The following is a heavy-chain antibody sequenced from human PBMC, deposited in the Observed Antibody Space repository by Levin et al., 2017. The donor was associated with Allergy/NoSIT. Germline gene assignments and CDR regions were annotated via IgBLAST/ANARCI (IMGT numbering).Heavy chain of an antibody. Sequence: LRLSCTVSGGSISGSGGGYYWSWIRQHPRKGLEWIGYIYYRGATYYNPSLQSRVSISVDTSENQFSLNLSSMTAADTAVYYCARARAAAGKAWFDSGGQGMLVTVSS. D-gene: IGHD6-13*01. CDR2: IYYRGAT. CDR3: ARARAAAGKAWFDS. J-gene: IGHJ5*01. V-gene: IGHV4-31*03. CDR1: GGSISGSGGGYY.